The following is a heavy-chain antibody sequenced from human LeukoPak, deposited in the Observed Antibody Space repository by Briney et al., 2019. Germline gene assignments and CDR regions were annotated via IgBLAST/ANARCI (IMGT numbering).Heavy chain of an antibody. CDR2: ISGSGGST. CDR3: AKDRSLKIVLGVFDY. J-gene: IGHJ4*02. D-gene: IGHD2-15*01. CDR1: GFTFSSYA. V-gene: IGHV3-23*01. Sequence: PGGSLRLSCAASGFTFSSYAMSWVRQAPGKGLEWVSAISGSGGSTYYADPVKGRFTISRDNSKNTLYLQMNSLRAEDTAVYYCAKDRSLKIVLGVFDYWGQGTLVTVSS.